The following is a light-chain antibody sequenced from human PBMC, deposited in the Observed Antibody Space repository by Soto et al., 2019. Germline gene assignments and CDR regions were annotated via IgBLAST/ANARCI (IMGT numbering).Light chain of an antibody. CDR1: QDINNY. Sequence: EIVLTQSPVTLSLSPGERATLSCRASQDINNYLAWYQQKRGQAPRLLFYDASTRAIGSPARFSGSGSGTDFTLIISSLEPEDVAVYYCQQRSDWPPFTFGQGTKLEIK. CDR3: QQRSDWPPFT. V-gene: IGKV3-11*01. J-gene: IGKJ2*01. CDR2: DAS.